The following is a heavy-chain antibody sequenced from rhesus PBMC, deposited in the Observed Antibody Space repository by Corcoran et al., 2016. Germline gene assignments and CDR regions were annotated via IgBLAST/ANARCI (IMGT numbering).Heavy chain of an antibody. Sequence: QLQLQESGPGLVKPSETLSLTCAVSGGSISSNYWSWIRQPPGKGLEWIGHISSSSGRTAYNPALKSRVTISTDTSKNQFSLNLSSVTAADTAVYYCARHAAGPERFDVWGPGVLVTVSS. D-gene: IGHD6-13*01. CDR1: GGSISSNY. CDR3: ARHAAGPERFDV. CDR2: ISSSSGRT. J-gene: IGHJ5-1*01. V-gene: IGHV4-173*01.